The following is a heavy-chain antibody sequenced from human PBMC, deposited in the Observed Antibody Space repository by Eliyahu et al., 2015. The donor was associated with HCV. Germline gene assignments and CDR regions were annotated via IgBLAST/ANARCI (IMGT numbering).Heavy chain of an antibody. D-gene: IGHD6-13*01. V-gene: IGHV3-23*01. J-gene: IGHJ4*02. CDR2: ISGSGGRT. CDR3: ASSPRADIAAAGTLTY. Sequence: LEWVSAISGSGGRTYYADSVKGRFTISRDNSKNTLYLQMNSLRAEDTAVYYCASSPRADIAAAGTLTYWGQGTLVTVSS.